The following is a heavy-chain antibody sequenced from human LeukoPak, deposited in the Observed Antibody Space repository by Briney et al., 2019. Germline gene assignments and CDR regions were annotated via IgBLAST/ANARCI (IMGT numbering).Heavy chain of an antibody. CDR2: IYYSGST. J-gene: IGHJ4*02. Sequence: SETLSLTCPVSGGSISSYYWSWIRQPPGKGLEWIGYIYYSGSTNYNPSLKSRVTISVDTSKNQFSLKLSSVTAADTAVYYCARHSGYYYDSSGYELDYWGQGTLVTVSS. V-gene: IGHV4-59*08. CDR1: GGSISSYY. CDR3: ARHSGYYYDSSGYELDY. D-gene: IGHD3-22*01.